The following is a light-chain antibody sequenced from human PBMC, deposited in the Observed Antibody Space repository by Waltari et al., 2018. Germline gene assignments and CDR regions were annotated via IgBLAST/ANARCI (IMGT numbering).Light chain of an antibody. CDR2: ENS. CDR3: GTWDSSLSGAV. CDR1: SSHIGNTY. V-gene: IGLV1-51*02. Sequence: QSVLTQPPSVSAAPGQRVTISCSGSSSHIGNTYVSWYRQFPGTAPKLLIYENSERPSGIPGRFSGSKSGTSATLDITGLQAGDEADYYCGTWDSSLSGAVFGGGTHLTVL. J-gene: IGLJ7*01.